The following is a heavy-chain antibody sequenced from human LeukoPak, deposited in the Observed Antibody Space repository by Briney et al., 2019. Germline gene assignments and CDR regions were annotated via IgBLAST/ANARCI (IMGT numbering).Heavy chain of an antibody. CDR1: GYTFTSYG. D-gene: IGHD1-7*01. CDR3: VRAVSGTLGGAFDI. Sequence: GASVKVSCKASGYTFTSYGISWVRQAPGQGLEWMGWISAYNGNTNYAQKLQGRVTMTTDTSTSTAYMELRSLRSDDAAMYYCVRAVSGTLGGAFDIWGQGTAVTVSS. V-gene: IGHV1-18*01. J-gene: IGHJ3*02. CDR2: ISAYNGNT.